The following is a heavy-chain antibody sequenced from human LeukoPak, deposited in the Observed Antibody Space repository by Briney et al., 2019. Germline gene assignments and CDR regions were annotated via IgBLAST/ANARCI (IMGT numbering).Heavy chain of an antibody. CDR3: ARGSFGYSYGYLDY. CDR1: GGSISSNY. D-gene: IGHD5-18*01. V-gene: IGHV4-59*08. J-gene: IGHJ4*02. CDR2: IYYSGST. Sequence: SETLSLTCTVSGGSISSNYWSWIRQPPGKGLEWIGYIYYSGSTNYNPSLKSRVTISVDTSKNQFSLKLSSVTAADTAVYYCARGSFGYSYGYLDYWGQGTLVTVSS.